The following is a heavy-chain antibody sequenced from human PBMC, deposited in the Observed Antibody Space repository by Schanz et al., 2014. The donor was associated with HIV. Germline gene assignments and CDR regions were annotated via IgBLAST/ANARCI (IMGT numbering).Heavy chain of an antibody. CDR1: GGSIDNYY. J-gene: IGHJ4*02. D-gene: IGHD1-26*01. CDR3: ARADGLWEPHSY. CDR2: TYPSGIT. V-gene: IGHV4-4*07. Sequence: QVQLQESGPGLVNPSETLSLSCTVSGGSIDNYYWSWIRQPAGKGLEYIGRTYPSGITNYNPSVKSRTTMPVAPSKNQFPLNLKSVTAADPAVYYCARADGLWEPHSYWGQGTLVTVSS.